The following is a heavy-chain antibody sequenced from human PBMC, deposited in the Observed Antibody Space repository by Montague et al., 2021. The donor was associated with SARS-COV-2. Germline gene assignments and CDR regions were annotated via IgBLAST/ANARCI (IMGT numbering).Heavy chain of an antibody. J-gene: IGHJ4*02. Sequence: SDTLSLTCTVSGGSISSYYWSWIRQAAGKGLQWIGSINTSGSTNYNPSLKSRLTMSEATSKTQFSLRLSSVTAADTAVYYCACDSSIYYYGSGSYDASFDYWGRGTLVTVSS. V-gene: IGHV4-4*07. CDR3: ACDSSIYYYGSGSYDASFDY. D-gene: IGHD3-10*01. CDR1: GGSISSYY. CDR2: INTSGST.